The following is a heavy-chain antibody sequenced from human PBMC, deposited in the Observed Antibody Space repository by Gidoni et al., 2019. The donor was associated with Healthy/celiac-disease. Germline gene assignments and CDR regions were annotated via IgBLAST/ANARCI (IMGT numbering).Heavy chain of an antibody. CDR3: ASQVMGGYFDY. V-gene: IGHV4-4*02. Sequence: GGSISSSNWWSWVRQPPGKGLEWIGEIYHSGSTNYNPSLKSRVTISVDKSKNQFSLKLSSVTAADTAVYYCASQVMGGYFDYWGQGTLVTVSS. CDR1: GGSISSSNW. J-gene: IGHJ4*02. CDR2: IYHSGST. D-gene: IGHD2-8*01.